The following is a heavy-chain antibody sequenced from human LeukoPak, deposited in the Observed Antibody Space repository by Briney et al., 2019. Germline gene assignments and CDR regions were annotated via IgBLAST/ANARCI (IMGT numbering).Heavy chain of an antibody. CDR2: ISSSGRSI. CDR3: AKTLTTGRYVYYYYYMDV. CDR1: GFTFSDYY. J-gene: IGHJ6*03. Sequence: GWSLRLSCAASGFTFSDYYMSWIRQAPGKGLEWVSYISSSGRSIYYADSVKGRFTISRDNAKNSLYLQMNSLRAEDTAVYYCAKTLTTGRYVYYYYYMDVWGKGTTVTVSS. V-gene: IGHV3-11*04. D-gene: IGHD1-26*01.